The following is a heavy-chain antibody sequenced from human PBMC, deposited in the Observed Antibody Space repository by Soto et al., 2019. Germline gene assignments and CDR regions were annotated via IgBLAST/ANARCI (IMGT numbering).Heavy chain of an antibody. D-gene: IGHD2-15*01. CDR2: IYHSGST. V-gene: IGHV4-38-2*01. CDR1: GYSISSGYY. CDR3: ARALYCSGGSCSPLRGMDV. Sequence: PSETLSLTCAVSGYSISSGYYWGWIRQPPGKGLEWIGTIYHSGSTYYNPSLKSRVTISVDTSKNQFSLKVNSVTAADTAVYYCARALYCSGGSCSPLRGMDVWGQGTTVTVSS. J-gene: IGHJ6*02.